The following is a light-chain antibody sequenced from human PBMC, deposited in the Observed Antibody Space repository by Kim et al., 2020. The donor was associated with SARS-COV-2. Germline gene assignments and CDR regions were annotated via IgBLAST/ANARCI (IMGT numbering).Light chain of an antibody. CDR3: CSYAGSYTLL. Sequence: QSVTISCTGTSSDVGGYDYVSWYQQHPGKAPKLMIYDVNERPSGVPDRFSGSKSGNTASLTISGLQADDEADYYCCSYAGSYTLLFGGGTQLTVL. CDR1: SSDVGGYDY. V-gene: IGLV2-11*01. CDR2: DVN. J-gene: IGLJ2*01.